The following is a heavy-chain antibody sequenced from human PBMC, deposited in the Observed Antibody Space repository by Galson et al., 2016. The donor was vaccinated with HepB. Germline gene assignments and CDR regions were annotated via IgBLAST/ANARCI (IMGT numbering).Heavy chain of an antibody. D-gene: IGHD4/OR15-4a*01. CDR2: ISSSSRYI. J-gene: IGHJ5*02. CDR3: ARRGASWFDP. Sequence: SLRLSCAASGFTFSSYSMNWVRQAPGKGLEWVSSISSSSRYIYYADSVKGRFTISRDNAKISLYLQMNSLRAEDTAVYYCARRGASWFDPLGQGTLVTVSS. V-gene: IGHV3-21*01. CDR1: GFTFSSYS.